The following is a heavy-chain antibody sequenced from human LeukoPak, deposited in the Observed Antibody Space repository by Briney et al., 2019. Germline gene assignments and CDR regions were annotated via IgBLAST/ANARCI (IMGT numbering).Heavy chain of an antibody. J-gene: IGHJ5*02. D-gene: IGHD3-16*02. V-gene: IGHV3-48*03. CDR1: GFAFSSYE. Sequence: GGSLRLSCAASGFAFSSYEMNWVRQAPGKGLEWLSYISSSGTTRYYADSVKGRFTISRDNADNSLYLQMNSLRAEDTAVYYCARVIALNWFDPWGQGTPVTVSS. CDR2: ISSSGTTR. CDR3: ARVIALNWFDP.